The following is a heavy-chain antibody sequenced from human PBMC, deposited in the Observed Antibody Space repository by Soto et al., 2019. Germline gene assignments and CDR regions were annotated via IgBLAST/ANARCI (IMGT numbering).Heavy chain of an antibody. CDR3: AKDRNGYYYFWSGFSGLDYYYYVNDV. V-gene: IGHV3-30*18. CDR2: ISYDGSNK. J-gene: IGHJ6*01. Sequence: GGSLRLSCAASGFTFSSYGMHWVRQAPGKGLEWVAVISYDGSNKYYADSVKGRFTISRDNSKNTLYLQMNSLRAEDTAVYYFAKDRNGYYYFWSGFSGLDYYYYVNDVTRQGTTDTVSS. CDR1: GFTFSSYG. D-gene: IGHD3-3*01.